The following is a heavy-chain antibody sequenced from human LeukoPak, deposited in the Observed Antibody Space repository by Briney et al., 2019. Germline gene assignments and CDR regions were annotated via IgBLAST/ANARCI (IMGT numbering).Heavy chain of an antibody. Sequence: SETLSLTCTVSRGSTSSSSYFWGWIRQPPGKGLEWIGTINYSRSPYYNPSLRSRVTISLDTSKNQFSLKLSSVTAADTATYYCAREKIGTGTILGKDYYYMDVWGKGTTVTVSS. J-gene: IGHJ6*03. CDR2: INYSRSP. CDR3: AREKIGTGTILGKDYYYMDV. D-gene: IGHD1-1*01. V-gene: IGHV4-39*07. CDR1: RGSTSSSSYF.